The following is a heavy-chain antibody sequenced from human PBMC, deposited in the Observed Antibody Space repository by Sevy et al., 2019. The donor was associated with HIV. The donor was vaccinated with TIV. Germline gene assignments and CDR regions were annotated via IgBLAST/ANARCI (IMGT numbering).Heavy chain of an antibody. Sequence: SGPTLVKPTQTLTLTCTFSGFSLTTSGMCVTWIRQPPGKALEWLARIDWDDDKYYSTSLKTRLTISKDTSKTQVVLTMTNMDPVDTATYYCARMGSSGWPADKYFASWGQGTLVTVSS. CDR3: ARMGSSGWPADKYFAS. V-gene: IGHV2-70*11. J-gene: IGHJ4*02. CDR1: GFSLTTSGMC. CDR2: IDWDDDK. D-gene: IGHD6-19*01.